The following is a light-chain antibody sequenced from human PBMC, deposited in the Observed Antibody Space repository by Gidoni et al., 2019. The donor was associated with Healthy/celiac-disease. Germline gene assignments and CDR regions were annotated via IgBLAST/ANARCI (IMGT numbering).Light chain of an antibody. V-gene: IGKV3-20*01. CDR3: QQYGSSRWT. CDR2: GAS. J-gene: IGKJ1*01. CDR1: QSVSRSY. Sequence: EIVLTQSPGTLSLSPGERATLSCRASQSVSRSYLAWYQHKPGQAPMLLIYGASSRATGIPDRFSGSGSGTDFTLTISRLEPEDFAVYYCQQYGSSRWTFGQGTKVEIK.